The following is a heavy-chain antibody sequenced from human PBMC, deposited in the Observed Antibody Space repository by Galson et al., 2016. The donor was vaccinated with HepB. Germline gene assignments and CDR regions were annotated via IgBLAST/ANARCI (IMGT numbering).Heavy chain of an antibody. V-gene: IGHV3-33*01. Sequence: SLRLSCAASGFTFSSYGMHWVRQAPGKGLEWVAVIWYDGSNKSSADSVKGRFTISRDNSKNTLYLQMNSLRPEDTAVYYCARDLSYYFGMDVWGQGTTVTVSS. CDR3: ARDLSYYFGMDV. J-gene: IGHJ6*02. CDR2: IWYDGSNK. CDR1: GFTFSSYG.